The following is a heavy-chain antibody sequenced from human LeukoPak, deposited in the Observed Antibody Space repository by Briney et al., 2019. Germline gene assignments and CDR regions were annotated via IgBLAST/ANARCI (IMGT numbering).Heavy chain of an antibody. J-gene: IGHJ4*02. D-gene: IGHD3-9*01. CDR1: GYTFTGYY. CDR3: TRGSYDIVTGYYKTSFDY. CDR2: INPYSGGT. V-gene: IGHV1-2*02. Sequence: GASVNVSYKASGYTFTGYYMHWVRQAPGQGLEWVGWINPYSGGTNYEQKFQGRVTITRATSMNPGYLELSRLRSEETAGHYCTRGSYDIVTGYYKTSFDYWGQGTLVTVSS.